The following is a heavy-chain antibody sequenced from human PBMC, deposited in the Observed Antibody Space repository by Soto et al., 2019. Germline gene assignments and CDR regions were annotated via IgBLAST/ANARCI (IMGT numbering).Heavy chain of an antibody. CDR1: GGPITSYH. D-gene: IGHD2-15*01. CDR3: ARDMHAGFTPYFDP. CDR2: GSYAGNT. V-gene: IGHV4-59*01. Sequence: SDTLSLTCIVSGGPITSYHCSWIGQFPGEGLEWVAYGSYAGNTNYNAALKSRVSTSMDTSKNHLSLKLPSMTAADTAVYYCARDMHAGFTPYFDPWGQGTLVTVSS. J-gene: IGHJ5*02.